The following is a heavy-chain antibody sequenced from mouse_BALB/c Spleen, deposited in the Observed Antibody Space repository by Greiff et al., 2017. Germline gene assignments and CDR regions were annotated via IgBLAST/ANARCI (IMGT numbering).Heavy chain of an antibody. V-gene: IGHV1-7*01. CDR3: ARREGPWFAY. D-gene: IGHD3-3*01. CDR1: GYTFTSYW. Sequence: QVQLQQSGAELAKPGASVKMSCKASGYTFTSYWMHWVKQRPGQGLEWIGYINPSTGYTEYNQKFKDKATLTADKSSSTAYMQLSSLTSEDSAVYYCARREGPWFAYWGQGTLVTVSA. CDR2: INPSTGYT. J-gene: IGHJ3*01.